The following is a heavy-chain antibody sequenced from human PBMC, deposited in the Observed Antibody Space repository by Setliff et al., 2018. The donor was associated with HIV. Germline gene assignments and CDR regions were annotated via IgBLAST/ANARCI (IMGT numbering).Heavy chain of an antibody. CDR3: ARDSANEPHSTVDHSSSWYVRDYYLDY. V-gene: IGHV1-3*01. Sequence: ASVKVSCKASGYTFTNYAIHWVRQAPGQRLEWMGWINAGNGDTKYSQKFQGRVTMTTDPSTSTAYMELRSLRSDDTAVYYCARDSANEPHSTVDHSSSWYVRDYYLDYWGQGTLVTVSS. CDR1: GYTFTNYA. D-gene: IGHD6-13*01. J-gene: IGHJ4*02. CDR2: INAGNGDT.